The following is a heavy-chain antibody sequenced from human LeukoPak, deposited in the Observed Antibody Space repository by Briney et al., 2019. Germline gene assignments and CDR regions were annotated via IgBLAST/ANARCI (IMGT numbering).Heavy chain of an antibody. CDR1: GFTFSSYW. D-gene: IGHD2-15*01. CDR2: IKQDGSEK. Sequence: GGSLRLSCAASGFTFSSYWVSWVRQAPGKGLEWVANIKQDGSEKYYVDSVKGRFTISRDNAKNSLYLQMNSLRAEDTAVYYCARDRVVLSYWGQGTLVTVSS. CDR3: ARDRVVLSY. J-gene: IGHJ4*02. V-gene: IGHV3-7*01.